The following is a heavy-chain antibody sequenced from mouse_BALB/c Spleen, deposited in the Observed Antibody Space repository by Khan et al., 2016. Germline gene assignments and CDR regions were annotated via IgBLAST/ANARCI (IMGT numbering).Heavy chain of an antibody. Sequence: QIQLVQSGPELKKPGETVKISCKASGYTFTNYGMNWVKQAPGKGLKWMGWINTYTGEPTYADDFKGRFAFSLETSASTAYLQINNLKNEDTATYFYAREGLRRTGDAIDYWGQGTSVTVSS. V-gene: IGHV9-3-1*01. CDR1: GYTFTNYG. CDR3: AREGLRRTGDAIDY. CDR2: INTYTGEP. D-gene: IGHD2-4*01. J-gene: IGHJ4*01.